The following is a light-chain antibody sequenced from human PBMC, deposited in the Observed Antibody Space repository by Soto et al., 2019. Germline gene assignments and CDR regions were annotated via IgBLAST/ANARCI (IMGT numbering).Light chain of an antibody. CDR1: QSVSID. V-gene: IGKV3-20*01. Sequence: EIVMTQSPATLSVPPGERATLSCRASQSVSIDLAWYQQTPGQAPRLLIYGASTRATGIPDRFSGSGSGTDFTLTISRLEPEDFAVYYCQQYGSSPITFGQGTKVDIK. CDR2: GAS. CDR3: QQYGSSPIT. J-gene: IGKJ1*01.